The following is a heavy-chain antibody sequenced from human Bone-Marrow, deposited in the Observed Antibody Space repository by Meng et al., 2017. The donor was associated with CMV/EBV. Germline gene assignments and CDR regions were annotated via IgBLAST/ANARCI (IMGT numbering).Heavy chain of an antibody. J-gene: IGHJ4*02. CDR3: ARGSLRYGDY. Sequence: LSLTCAASGFTFSSYAMHWVRQAPGKGLEWVAVISYDGSNKYYADSVKGRFTISRDNSKNTLYLQMNSLRAEDTAVYYCARGSLRYGDYWGQGTLVTVSS. D-gene: IGHD3-9*01. CDR2: ISYDGSNK. CDR1: GFTFSSYA. V-gene: IGHV3-30*04.